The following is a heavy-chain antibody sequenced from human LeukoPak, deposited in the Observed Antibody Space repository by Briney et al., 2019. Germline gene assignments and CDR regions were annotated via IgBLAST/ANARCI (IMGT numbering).Heavy chain of an antibody. CDR2: IYYSGST. V-gene: IGHV4-59*01. J-gene: IGHJ3*02. D-gene: IGHD1-7*01. Sequence: PSETLSLTCTVSGGSISSYYWSWIRQPPGKGLGWIGYIYYSGSTNYNPSLKSRVTISVDTSKNQFSLNLNSVTAADTAVYYCARDLGYNWNYGGAFDIWGQGTRVTVSS. CDR3: ARDLGYNWNYGGAFDI. CDR1: GGSISSYY.